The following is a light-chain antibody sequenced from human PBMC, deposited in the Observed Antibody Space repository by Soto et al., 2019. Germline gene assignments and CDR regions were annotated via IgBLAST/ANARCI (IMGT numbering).Light chain of an antibody. CDR1: QSINRY. Sequence: DIQMTQSPSSLSASVGDRVTITCRASQSINRYLNWYQQNPGTAPKLLISGASSLQSGVPSRFSGSGSGTDFTLTISSLQPEDFATYYCQQGSSTLTFGGGTKVEIK. V-gene: IGKV1-39*01. CDR2: GAS. CDR3: QQGSSTLT. J-gene: IGKJ4*01.